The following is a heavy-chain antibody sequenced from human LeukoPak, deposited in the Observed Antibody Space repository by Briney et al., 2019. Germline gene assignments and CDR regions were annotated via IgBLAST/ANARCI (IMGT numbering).Heavy chain of an antibody. Sequence: PGGSLRLSCAASGFTFSSYGMHWVRQAPGKGLEWVAVISYDGSNKYYADSVKGRFTISRDNSKNTLYLQMNSLRAEDTAVYYRAKERRAAAGTLDYWGQGTLVTVSS. D-gene: IGHD6-13*01. V-gene: IGHV3-30*18. CDR1: GFTFSSYG. CDR3: AKERRAAAGTLDY. J-gene: IGHJ4*02. CDR2: ISYDGSNK.